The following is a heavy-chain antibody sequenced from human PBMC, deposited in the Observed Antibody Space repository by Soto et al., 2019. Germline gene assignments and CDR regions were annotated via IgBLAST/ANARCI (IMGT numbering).Heavy chain of an antibody. CDR1: GYSFTTYW. CDR3: ARGKYCSSTGCYPYYYYGMDV. CDR2: IYPGDSDT. D-gene: IGHD2-2*01. Sequence: ESLKISCQGSGYSFTTYWIGWVRQMPGKGLEWMGIIYPGDSDTRYTPSFQGQVTISADKSISTAYLQWSSLKASDTALYYCARGKYCSSTGCYPYYYYGMDVWGQGTTVTVSS. J-gene: IGHJ6*02. V-gene: IGHV5-51*01.